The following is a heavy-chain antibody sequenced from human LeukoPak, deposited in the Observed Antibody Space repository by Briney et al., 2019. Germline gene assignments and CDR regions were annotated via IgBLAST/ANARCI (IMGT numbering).Heavy chain of an antibody. V-gene: IGHV4-59*11. J-gene: IGHJ4*02. D-gene: IGHD7-27*01. CDR1: GASITSHY. CDR3: ARDRRPHWGFDH. Sequence: SETLSHTCTVSGASITSHYWSWIRQPPGRGLECIGYIYYTGYTSYDPSLKSRVTISLDTPKNQFSLKLKNVTAADTAVYYCARDRRPHWGFDHWGQGSLVTVSS. CDR2: IYYTGYT.